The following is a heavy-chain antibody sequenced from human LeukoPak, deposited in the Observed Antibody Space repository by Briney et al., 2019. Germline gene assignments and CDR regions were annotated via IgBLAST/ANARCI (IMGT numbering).Heavy chain of an antibody. D-gene: IGHD4-17*01. V-gene: IGHV3-21*01. CDR3: ARDRRDYGDYGAI. J-gene: IGHJ4*02. CDR1: GFTFSSYS. CDR2: ISSSSYI. Sequence: GGSLRLSCAASGFTFSSYSMNWVRQAPGKGLEWVSSISSSSYIYYADSVKGRFTISRDNAKNSLYLQMNSLRAEDTAVYYCARDRRDYGDYGAIWGQGTLVTVSS.